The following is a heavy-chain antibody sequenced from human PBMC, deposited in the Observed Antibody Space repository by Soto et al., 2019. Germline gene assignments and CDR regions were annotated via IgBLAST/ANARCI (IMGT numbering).Heavy chain of an antibody. CDR2: ISYDGSNK. CDR1: GFTFSSYG. J-gene: IGHJ1*01. V-gene: IGHV3-30*03. D-gene: IGHD3-22*01. Sequence: PGGSLRLSCAASGFTFSSYGMHWVRQAPGKGLEWVAVISYDGSNKYYADSVKGRFTISRDNSKNTLYLQMNSLRAEDTAVYYCARDRVESGYPEYFQHWGQGTLVTVS. CDR3: ARDRVESGYPEYFQH.